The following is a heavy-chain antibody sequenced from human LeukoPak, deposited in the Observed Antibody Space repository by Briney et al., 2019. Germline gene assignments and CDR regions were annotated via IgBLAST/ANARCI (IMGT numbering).Heavy chain of an antibody. Sequence: PSQTLSHTCTDTPTYITPYFRSWIRHPPPNRLERTARTHPSPNTNYSPSLTSRVTMSVDTSKNQFSLMLSSVTAADTAVYYCARVWDTNFDYWGQGTLVTVSS. D-gene: IGHD1-26*01. CDR1: PTYITPYF. CDR3: ARVWDTNFDY. V-gene: IGHV4-4*07. J-gene: IGHJ4*02. CDR2: THPSPNT.